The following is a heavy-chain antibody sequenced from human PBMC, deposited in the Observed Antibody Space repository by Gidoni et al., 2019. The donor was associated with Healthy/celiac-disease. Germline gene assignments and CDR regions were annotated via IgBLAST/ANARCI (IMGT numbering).Heavy chain of an antibody. D-gene: IGHD5-12*01. CDR1: GYSFTSFW. CDR3: AGYRAYSGYDPPYYYYGMDV. CDR2: IDPRDSYT. V-gene: IGHV5-10-1*03. Sequence: EVQLVQSVAEVKKHGESLRISCQCSGYSFTSFWISWVRQMPGKGLEWMGRIDPRDSYTNYIPSFQGHVTISADKSISTAFMQWSSLKASDTAMYYCAGYRAYSGYDPPYYYYGMDVWGQGTTVTVSS. J-gene: IGHJ6*02.